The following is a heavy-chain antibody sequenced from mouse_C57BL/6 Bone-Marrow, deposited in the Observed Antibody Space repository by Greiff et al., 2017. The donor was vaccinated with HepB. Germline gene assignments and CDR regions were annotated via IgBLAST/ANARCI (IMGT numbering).Heavy chain of an antibody. CDR3: ARRSYYGLFDY. Sequence: VQLQESGAELARPGASVKLSCKASGYTFTSYGISWVKQRTGQGLEWIGESYPRSGNTYYNEKLKGKDTLTADKSSSTAYMELRSLTSEDSAVYFCARRSYYGLFDYWGQGTTLTVSS. V-gene: IGHV1-81*01. CDR1: GYTFTSYG. D-gene: IGHD1-1*01. CDR2: SYPRSGNT. J-gene: IGHJ2*01.